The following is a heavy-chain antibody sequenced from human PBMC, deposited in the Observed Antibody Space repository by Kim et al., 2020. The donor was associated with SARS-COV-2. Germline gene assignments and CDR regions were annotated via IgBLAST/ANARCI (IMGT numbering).Heavy chain of an antibody. V-gene: IGHV4-34*01. D-gene: IGHD3-10*01. CDR2: INHSGST. CDR3: ASRPTYYYGSGSQDL. CDR1: GGSFSGYY. J-gene: IGHJ5*02. Sequence: SETLSLTCAVYGGSFSGYYWSWIRQPPGKGLEWIGEINHSGSTNYNPSLKSRVTISVDTSKNQFSLKLSSVTAADTAVYYCASRPTYYYGSGSQDLWGQGTLVTVSS.